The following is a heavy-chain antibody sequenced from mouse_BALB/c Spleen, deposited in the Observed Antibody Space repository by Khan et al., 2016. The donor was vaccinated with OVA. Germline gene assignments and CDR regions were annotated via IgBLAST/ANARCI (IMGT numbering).Heavy chain of an antibody. V-gene: IGHV5-6*01. CDR3: ARLAYYYDSEGFAY. Sequence: EVELVESGGDVVKPGGSLKLSCAASGFTFSTYGMPWVRQTPDKRLEWVATVSTRGHYTYYPDTVKGRFTISRDNAKNTLYLQMSSLKSEDTAMFCCARLAYYYDSEGFAYWGQGTLVTVSA. CDR2: VSTRGHYT. J-gene: IGHJ3*01. D-gene: IGHD1-1*01. CDR1: GFTFSTYG.